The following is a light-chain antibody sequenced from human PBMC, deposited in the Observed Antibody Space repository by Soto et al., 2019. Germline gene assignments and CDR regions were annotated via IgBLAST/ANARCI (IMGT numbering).Light chain of an antibody. J-gene: IGLJ3*02. V-gene: IGLV1-40*01. CDR1: SSNLGAGYD. CDR2: GNR. CDR3: QASDYTSTASV. Sequence: QSVLTQPPSVSGAPGQRVTISCTGNSSNLGAGYDVPWYQQLPGAAPKRVIFGNRNRPSGVPERFSGSKSGTSASLAITGLQAEDEADYCCQASDYTSTASVFGGGTKLTVL.